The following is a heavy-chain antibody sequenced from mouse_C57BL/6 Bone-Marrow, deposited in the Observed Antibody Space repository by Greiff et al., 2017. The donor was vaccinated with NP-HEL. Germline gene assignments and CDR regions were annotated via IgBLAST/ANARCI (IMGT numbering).Heavy chain of an antibody. CDR1: GYTFTDHT. D-gene: IGHD2-4*01. V-gene: IGHV1-78*01. Sequence: QVQLQQSDAELVKPGASVKISCKVSGYTFTDHTIHWMKQRPEQGLEWIGYIYPRDGSTKYNEKFKGKATLTADKSSSTAYMQLNSLTSEDSAVYFCARGGGAIYYDNGFDYWGQGTTLTVSS. CDR3: ARGGGAIYYDNGFDY. J-gene: IGHJ2*01. CDR2: IYPRDGST.